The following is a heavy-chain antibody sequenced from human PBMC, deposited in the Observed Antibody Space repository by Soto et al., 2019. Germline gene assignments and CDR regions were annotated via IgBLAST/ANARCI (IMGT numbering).Heavy chain of an antibody. Sequence: LRLSCVASGFSFSSYTMDWVRQAPGKGLEWVSGVSGNGGNTYYADSVKGRFSISRDNSKNTLYLQLNSLRAEDTAIYYCAKDRMGASGWFDPWGQGTPVTVSS. D-gene: IGHD1-26*01. CDR1: GFSFSSYT. CDR2: VSGNGGNT. V-gene: IGHV3-23*01. J-gene: IGHJ5*02. CDR3: AKDRMGASGWFDP.